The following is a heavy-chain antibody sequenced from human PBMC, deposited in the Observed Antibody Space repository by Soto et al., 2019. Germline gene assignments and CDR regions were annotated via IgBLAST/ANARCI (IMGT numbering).Heavy chain of an antibody. CDR3: ARDSPDLLTVAATGMDV. J-gene: IGHJ6*02. D-gene: IGHD2-15*01. CDR1: GGTFSSYA. Sequence: QVQLVQSGAEVKKPGSSVKVSCKASGGTFSSYAISWVRQAPGQGLEWMGGIIPIFGTANYAQKFQGRVTITADESTSTAYMELSSLRSEDTAVYYCARDSPDLLTVAATGMDVWDQGTTVTVSS. V-gene: IGHV1-69*12. CDR2: IIPIFGTA.